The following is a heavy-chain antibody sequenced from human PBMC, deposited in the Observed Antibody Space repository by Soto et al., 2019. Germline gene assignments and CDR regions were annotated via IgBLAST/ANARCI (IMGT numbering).Heavy chain of an antibody. CDR3: ARRENYGDFLFDY. D-gene: IGHD4-17*01. J-gene: IGHJ4*02. Sequence: QLQLQESGPGLVKPSETLSLTCTVSGGSIGSSSYYWGWIRQPPGKGLEWIGSIYYSGSTYYNPSLKSRVTISVDTSKNQFSLKLSSVTAADTAVYYCARRENYGDFLFDYWGQGTLVTVSS. CDR2: IYYSGST. V-gene: IGHV4-39*01. CDR1: GGSIGSSSYY.